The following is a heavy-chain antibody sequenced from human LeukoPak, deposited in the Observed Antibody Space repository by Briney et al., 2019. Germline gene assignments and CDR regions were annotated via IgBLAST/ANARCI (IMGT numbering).Heavy chain of an antibody. D-gene: IGHD1-26*01. V-gene: IGHV4-38-2*02. J-gene: IGHJ5*02. Sequence: SETLSLTCTVSGGSINSYYWSWIRQPPGKGLEWIGSIYHSGSTYYNPSLKSRVTISVDTSKNQFSLKLSSVTAADTAVYYCARGVGAVNWFDPWGQGTLVTVSS. CDR2: IYHSGST. CDR3: ARGVGAVNWFDP. CDR1: GGSINSYY.